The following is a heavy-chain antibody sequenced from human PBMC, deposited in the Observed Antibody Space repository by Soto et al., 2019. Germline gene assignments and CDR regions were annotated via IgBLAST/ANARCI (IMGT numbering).Heavy chain of an antibody. Sequence: SVKVSCKASGDTFSSYGINWVRQAPGQGLEWMGGIIPMFGRTNYAQKFQDRVAITADESTNTAYMELSSLRSEDTAFYYCARETSVRGVIITSSPWFDPWGQGTLVTVSS. D-gene: IGHD3-10*01. CDR3: ARETSVRGVIITSSPWFDP. CDR1: GDTFSSYG. J-gene: IGHJ5*02. CDR2: IIPMFGRT. V-gene: IGHV1-69*13.